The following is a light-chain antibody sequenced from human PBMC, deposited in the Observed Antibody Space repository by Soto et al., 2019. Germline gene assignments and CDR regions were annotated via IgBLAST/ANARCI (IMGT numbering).Light chain of an antibody. CDR3: QQYNSYCYT. CDR2: DAS. Sequence: DIQMTQSPSTLSASVGDRVTITCRASQSISSWLAWYQQKPGKAPKLLIYDASSLESGVPSRFSGSGSGTEFTLTIRSLQPDDFATYYCQQYNSYCYTFGQGTKLEIK. CDR1: QSISSW. J-gene: IGKJ2*01. V-gene: IGKV1-5*01.